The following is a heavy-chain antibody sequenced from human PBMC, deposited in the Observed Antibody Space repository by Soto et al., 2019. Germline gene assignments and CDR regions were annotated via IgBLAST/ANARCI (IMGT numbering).Heavy chain of an antibody. Sequence: ASVKVSCKASGYTFTSYGISWVRQAPGQGLDCMGWISAYNGNTNYAQKLQGRVTMTTDTSTSTAYMELRSLRSDDTAVYYCARDGKIVVAHYYYYGMDVWGQGTTVTVSS. J-gene: IGHJ6*02. CDR3: ARDGKIVVAHYYYYGMDV. CDR1: GYTFTSYG. V-gene: IGHV1-18*01. D-gene: IGHD3-22*01. CDR2: ISAYNGNT.